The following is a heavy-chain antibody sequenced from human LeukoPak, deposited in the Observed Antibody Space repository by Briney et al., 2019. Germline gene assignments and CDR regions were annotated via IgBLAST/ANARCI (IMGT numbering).Heavy chain of an antibody. Sequence: GESLKISCKGSGYHFTTYWIGWVRQMPGKGLEWKGIIYPGDSDARYSPSFQGQVTISADKSISTAYLQWSSLEASDTAMYYCARRGGDPAFDYWGQGTLVIVSS. D-gene: IGHD4-17*01. CDR1: GYHFTTYW. V-gene: IGHV5-51*01. CDR2: IYPGDSDA. J-gene: IGHJ4*02. CDR3: ARRGGDPAFDY.